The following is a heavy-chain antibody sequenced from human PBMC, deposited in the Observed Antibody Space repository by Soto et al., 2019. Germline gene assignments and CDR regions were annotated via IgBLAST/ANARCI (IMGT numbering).Heavy chain of an antibody. V-gene: IGHV4-39*01. Sequence: QLQLQESGPRLVKPSETLSLTCSVSGGSISSSSYSWGWIRQPPGKGLEWIGTIYYSGSTHYNPSREGRVAISADTPNNQLSLRLSSVTAADPAVYYCGRQPGHCGSTACFGYYSVDVWGQGTTVTVS. D-gene: IGHD2-2*01. CDR3: GRQPGHCGSTACFGYYSVDV. CDR2: IYYSGST. J-gene: IGHJ6*02. CDR1: GGSISSSSYS.